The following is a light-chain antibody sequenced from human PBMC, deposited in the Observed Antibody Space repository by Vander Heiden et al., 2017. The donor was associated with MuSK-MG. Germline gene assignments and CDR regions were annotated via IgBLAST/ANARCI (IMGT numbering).Light chain of an antibody. Sequence: DIQMTQSPSTLSASVGDRVTITCRASQDIKSWLSWYQQRPGKAPKLLIYKASRLEDGVPPRFSGRGSGTEFTLSSSNLQPDDSANYYWQQYDVYQTFGHGTKLEI. CDR2: KAS. CDR1: QDIKSW. J-gene: IGKJ3*01. V-gene: IGKV1-5*03. CDR3: QQYDVYQT.